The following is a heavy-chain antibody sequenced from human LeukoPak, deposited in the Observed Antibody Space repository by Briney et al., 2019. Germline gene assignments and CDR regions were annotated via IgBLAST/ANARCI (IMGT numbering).Heavy chain of an antibody. J-gene: IGHJ4*02. CDR2: ISGSGGST. CDR3: APDYYGSGSYYLDY. Sequence: GGSLRLSCAASGFTFSSYAMSWVRQAPGKGLEWVSAISGSGGSTYYADSVKGRFTISRDNSKNTLYLQMHSLRAEDTAVYYCAPDYYGSGSYYLDYWGQGTLVTVSS. D-gene: IGHD3-10*01. CDR1: GFTFSSYA. V-gene: IGHV3-23*01.